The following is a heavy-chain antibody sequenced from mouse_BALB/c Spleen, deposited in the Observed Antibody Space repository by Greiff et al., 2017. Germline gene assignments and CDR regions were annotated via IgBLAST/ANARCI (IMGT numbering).Heavy chain of an antibody. D-gene: IGHD1-1*01. J-gene: IGHJ4*01. V-gene: IGHV5-6-5*01. CDR1: GFTFSSYA. CDR2: ISSGGST. CDR3: AREIYYYGSSPYAMDY. Sequence: EVMLVESGGGLVKPGGSLKLSCAASGFTFSSYAMSWVRQTPEKRLEWVASISSGGSTYYPDSVKGRFTISRDNARNILYLQMSSLRSEDTAMYYCAREIYYYGSSPYAMDYWGQGTSVTVSS.